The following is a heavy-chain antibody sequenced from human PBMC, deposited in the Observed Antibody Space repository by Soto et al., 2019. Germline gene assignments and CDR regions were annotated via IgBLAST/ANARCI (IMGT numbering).Heavy chain of an antibody. CDR2: TGISGRTT. J-gene: IGHJ4*02. D-gene: IGHD1-20*01. CDR3: ATVHNTSRSFDY. Sequence: EVQLLDSGGGLVQPGESLRLSCAASGFTITSSAMSWVRQAPGKGLEWGSTTGISGRTTYYADCVKGRFTVSRDDSKNTLDLQMSSLRAEDTAVYYCATVHNTSRSFDYWGQGTPVTVSS. CDR1: GFTITSSA. V-gene: IGHV3-23*01.